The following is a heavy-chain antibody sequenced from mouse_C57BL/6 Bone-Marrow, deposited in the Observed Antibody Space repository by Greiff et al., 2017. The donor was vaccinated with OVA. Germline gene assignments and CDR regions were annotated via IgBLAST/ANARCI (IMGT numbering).Heavy chain of an antibody. CDR3: ARDGREGYFDV. CDR1: GYTFTSYW. D-gene: IGHD1-1*01. CDR2: IDPSDSYT. Sequence: QVQLQQPGAELVMPGASVKLSCKASGYTFTSYWMHWVKQRPGQGLEWIGEIDPSDSYTNYNQKLKGKSTLTVDKSSSTAYMQLSSLTSEDSAVYYCARDGREGYFDVWGTGTTVTVSA. J-gene: IGHJ1*03. V-gene: IGHV1-69*01.